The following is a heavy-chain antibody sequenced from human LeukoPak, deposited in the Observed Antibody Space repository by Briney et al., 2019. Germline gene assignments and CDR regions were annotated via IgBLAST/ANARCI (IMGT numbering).Heavy chain of an antibody. D-gene: IGHD6-6*01. CDR2: IYYSGST. J-gene: IGHJ3*02. V-gene: IGHV4-39*07. Sequence: SETLSLTCTVSGGSISSSSYYWGWIRQPPGKGLEWIGSIYYSGSTYYNPSLKSRVTISVDTSKNQFSLKLSSVTAADTAVYYCAREYSTSSRVFGIWGQGTMVTVSS. CDR3: AREYSTSSRVFGI. CDR1: GGSISSSSYY.